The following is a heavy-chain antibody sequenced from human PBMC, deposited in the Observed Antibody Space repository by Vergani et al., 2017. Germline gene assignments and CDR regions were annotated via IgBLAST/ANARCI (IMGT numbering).Heavy chain of an antibody. J-gene: IGHJ4*02. CDR2: ISAYNGNT. D-gene: IGHD3-10*01. CDR3: AREEWFGELFGRALDY. Sequence: QVQLVQSGAEVKKPGASVKVSCKASGYTFTSYYMHWVRQAPGQGLEWMGWISAYNGNTNYAQKLQGRVTMTTDTSTSTAYMELRSLRSDDTAVYYCAREEWFGELFGRALDYWGQGTLVTVSS. V-gene: IGHV1-18*04. CDR1: GYTFTSYY.